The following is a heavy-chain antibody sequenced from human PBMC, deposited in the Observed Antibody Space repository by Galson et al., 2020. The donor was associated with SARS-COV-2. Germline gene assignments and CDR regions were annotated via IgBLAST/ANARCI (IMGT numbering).Heavy chain of an antibody. V-gene: IGHV3-30*18. J-gene: IGHJ5*02. Sequence: GGSLRLSCAASGFTFSYYGMHWVRQAPGKGLEWVSFISYEGSLKYYTDSVKGRLIISRDNYKNTLYLQMNSLRAEDTAVYYCAKRISIFEVGEEWFVGWWQGSLVAVAS. CDR1: GFTFSYYG. CDR3: AKRISIFEVGEEWFVG. CDR2: ISYEGSLK. D-gene: IGHD3-3*01.